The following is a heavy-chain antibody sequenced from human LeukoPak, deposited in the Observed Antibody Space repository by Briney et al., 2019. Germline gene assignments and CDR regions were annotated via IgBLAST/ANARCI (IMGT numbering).Heavy chain of an antibody. CDR1: GGTFISYA. Sequence: ASVKVSCKASGGTFISYAISWVRQAPGQGLEWMGGIIPIFGTANYAQKFQGRVTITADESTSTAYMELSSLRSEDTAVYYCASGEGVAISVNYWFAPWAREPWSPSPQ. V-gene: IGHV1-69*13. J-gene: IGHJ5*02. CDR3: ASGEGVAISVNYWFAP. CDR2: IIPIFGTA. D-gene: IGHD3-10*01.